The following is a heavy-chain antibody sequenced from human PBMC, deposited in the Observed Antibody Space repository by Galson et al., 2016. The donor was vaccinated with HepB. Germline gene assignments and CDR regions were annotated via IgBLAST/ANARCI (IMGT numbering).Heavy chain of an antibody. V-gene: IGHV3-30*02. Sequence: SLRLSCAASGFTFSSYGMHWVRQAPGKGLEWVALIWYDGSNKYYADSVKGRFTISRDNSKKTLYLQMNSLRAEDTAVYYCAKDGRICCSSASCHDHFHYWGQGTLVTVSS. J-gene: IGHJ4*02. CDR2: IWYDGSNK. D-gene: IGHD2-2*01. CDR3: AKDGRICCSSASCHDHFHY. CDR1: GFTFSSYG.